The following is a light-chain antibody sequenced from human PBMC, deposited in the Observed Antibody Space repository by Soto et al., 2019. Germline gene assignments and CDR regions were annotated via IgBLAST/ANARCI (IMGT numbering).Light chain of an antibody. CDR3: AAWNDTLDEYV. CDR1: ASNIGSKT. Sequence: QSVLTHPPSASGTPGQRVTISCSGSASNIGSKTVDWYQHLPGTAPKLLIHRTFQRPSGVPARFSGSKSDTSASLAISGLQSEDEADYYCAAWNDTLDEYVFGTGTKVTVL. V-gene: IGLV1-44*01. CDR2: RTF. J-gene: IGLJ1*01.